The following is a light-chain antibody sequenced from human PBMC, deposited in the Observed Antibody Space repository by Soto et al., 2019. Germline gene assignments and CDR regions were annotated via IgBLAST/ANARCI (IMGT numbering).Light chain of an antibody. CDR2: AAS. J-gene: IGKJ4*01. CDR3: QQYNIYPLT. Sequence: DVQMTQSPSSLSASVGDRVTITCRASQDINSWLAWYQQKPGNAPKSLIYAASSFKTGVPSRFSGSASGTHFTLTISNLQPEDSATYYCQQYNIYPLTFGGGTKVEIK. CDR1: QDINSW. V-gene: IGKV1D-16*01.